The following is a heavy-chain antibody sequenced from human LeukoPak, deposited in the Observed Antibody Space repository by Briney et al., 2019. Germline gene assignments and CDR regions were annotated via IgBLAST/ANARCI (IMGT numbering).Heavy chain of an antibody. Sequence: VKVSCKASGGTFSSYAISWVRQAPGQGLEWMGGIIPIFGTANYAQKFQGRVTITTDESTSTAYMELSSLRSEDTAVYYCARVGIGLRFLYYFDYWGQGTLVTVSS. CDR1: GGTFSSYA. CDR3: ARVGIGLRFLYYFDY. CDR2: IIPIFGTA. V-gene: IGHV1-69*05. D-gene: IGHD3-3*01. J-gene: IGHJ4*02.